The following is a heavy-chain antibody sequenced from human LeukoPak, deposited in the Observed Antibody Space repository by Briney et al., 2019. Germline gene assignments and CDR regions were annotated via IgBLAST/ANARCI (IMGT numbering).Heavy chain of an antibody. CDR2: IAYHGNTE. V-gene: IGHV3-30*18. Sequence: GGSLRLSCAASGFTFTSYSMSWVRQAPGKGPEWVAMIAYHGNTEYYGDSVKGRFTISRDNSKNTLYLQMDSLRAEDTAVYHCAKDWGSGGWYNYFDPWGQGTLVTVSS. CDR3: AKDWGSGGWYNYFDP. CDR1: GFTFTSYS. D-gene: IGHD6-19*01. J-gene: IGHJ5*01.